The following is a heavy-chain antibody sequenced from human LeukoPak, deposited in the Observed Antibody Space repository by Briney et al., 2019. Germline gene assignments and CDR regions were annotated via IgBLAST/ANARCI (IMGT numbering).Heavy chain of an antibody. V-gene: IGHV1-69*13. D-gene: IGHD3-3*01. CDR1: GGTFSSYA. Sequence: SVKVSCKASGGTFSSYAISWVRQAPGQGLEWMGGIIPIFGTANYAQKFQGRVTITADESTSTAYMELSSLRSEDTAVYYCAGFWSGYNLNWYFDLWGRGTLVTVSS. CDR2: IIPIFGTA. CDR3: AGFWSGYNLNWYFDL. J-gene: IGHJ2*01.